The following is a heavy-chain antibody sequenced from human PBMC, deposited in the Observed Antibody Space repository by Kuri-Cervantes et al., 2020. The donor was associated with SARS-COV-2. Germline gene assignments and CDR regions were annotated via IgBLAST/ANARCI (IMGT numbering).Heavy chain of an antibody. CDR1: GYTFTSYY. CDR2: IYLTAGDT. CDR3: ARSSSGSYSDFEY. V-gene: IGHV1-46*01. Sequence: AVKVSCPASGYTFTSYYIHWVRQAPGQGPEWMGIIYLTAGDTTYAQKFQGRVSVTRDTSTSTVYMELSSLRSSDTAIYYCARSSSGSYSDFEYWGQGTLVTVSS. J-gene: IGHJ4*02. D-gene: IGHD1-26*01.